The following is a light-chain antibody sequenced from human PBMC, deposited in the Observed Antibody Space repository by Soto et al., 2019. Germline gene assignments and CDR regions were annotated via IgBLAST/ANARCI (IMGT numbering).Light chain of an antibody. J-gene: IGLJ1*01. CDR1: TGAVTNGHY. CDR2: DTT. CDR3: LLDYNGTDV. Sequence: QAVVTQEPSLTVSPGGTVTLTCGSSTGAVTNGHYPYWFQQKPGQAPRTLIYDTTNRHSWTPARFSGSLLGGKAALTLSGAQPEDEPEYYCLLDYNGTDVLGPGTKFTV. V-gene: IGLV7-46*01.